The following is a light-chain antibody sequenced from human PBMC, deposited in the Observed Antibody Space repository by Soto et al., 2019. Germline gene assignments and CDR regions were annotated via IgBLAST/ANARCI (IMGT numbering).Light chain of an antibody. V-gene: IGKV3-15*01. Sequence: EIVMTQSPATLSVSAGERATLSCRARQSVRSNLAWYQQKPGQAPRLLIYGASTRATGIPARFSGSGSETEFTLTISSLQAEDSAVYFGQQYNNWPTWTFGQGTKVDI. CDR1: QSVRSN. CDR2: GAS. CDR3: QQYNNWPTWT. J-gene: IGKJ1*01.